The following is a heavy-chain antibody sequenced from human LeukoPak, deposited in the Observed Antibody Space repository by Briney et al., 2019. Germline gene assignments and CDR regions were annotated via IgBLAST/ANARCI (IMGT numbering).Heavy chain of an antibody. J-gene: IGHJ6*02. CDR3: ARDLRDPRGMDV. CDR2: IKQDGSEK. D-gene: IGHD3-9*01. V-gene: IGHV3-7*01. Sequence: GGSLRLSCAASGFTFSNHWMSWVRQAPGKGLEWVANIKQDGSEKYYVDSVKGRFTISRDNAKNSLYLQMNSLRAEDTAVYYCARDLRDPRGMDVWGQGTTVTVSS. CDR1: GFTFSNHW.